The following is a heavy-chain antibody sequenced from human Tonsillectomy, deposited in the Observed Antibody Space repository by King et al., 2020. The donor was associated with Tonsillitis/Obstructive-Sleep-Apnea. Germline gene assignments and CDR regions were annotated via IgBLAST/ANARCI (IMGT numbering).Heavy chain of an antibody. CDR1: GGTFSSYA. Sequence: QQVQSGAEVKKPGSSVKVSCKASGGTFSSYAISWVRQAPGQGLEWMGGIIPIFGTANYAQKFQGRVTITADESTSTAYMELSSLRSEDTAVYYCASQVAVAGTNYYGMDVWGQGTTVTVSS. CDR2: IIPIFGTA. J-gene: IGHJ6*02. D-gene: IGHD6-19*01. CDR3: ASQVAVAGTNYYGMDV. V-gene: IGHV1-69*01.